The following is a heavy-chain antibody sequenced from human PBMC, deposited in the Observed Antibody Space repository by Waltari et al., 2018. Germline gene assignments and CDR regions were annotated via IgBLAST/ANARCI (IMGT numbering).Heavy chain of an antibody. V-gene: IGHV3-9*03. J-gene: IGHJ4*02. D-gene: IGHD6-13*01. CDR2: XSWNSGWI. CDR1: GXTFDDYA. Sequence: EVQVVESGGGLVQPGRSLXXSCAASGXTFDDYAMHWVRQGPGKGREWVAGXSWNSGWIGYADSVKGRFTISRDNAKNSLXXQMNSLRAEXMVLYYXXKDVTAAGSAQFDXXXXGTLVSVS. CDR3: XKDVTAAGSAQFDX.